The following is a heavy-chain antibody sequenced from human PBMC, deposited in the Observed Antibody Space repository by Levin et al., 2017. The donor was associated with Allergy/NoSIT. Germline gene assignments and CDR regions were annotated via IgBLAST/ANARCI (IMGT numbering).Heavy chain of an antibody. D-gene: IGHD3-3*01. CDR3: ARRHYDFWSGYCFDY. Sequence: GESLKISCAASGFTFSRHWMNWVRQAPGKGLEWVASIKQDGSEQYYGDSVKGRFTISRDNTKNSVFLQMNRLTVEDTAVYYCARRHYDFWSGYCFDYWGQGSLVTVSS. CDR1: GFTFSRHW. V-gene: IGHV3-7*01. CDR2: IKQDGSEQ. J-gene: IGHJ4*02.